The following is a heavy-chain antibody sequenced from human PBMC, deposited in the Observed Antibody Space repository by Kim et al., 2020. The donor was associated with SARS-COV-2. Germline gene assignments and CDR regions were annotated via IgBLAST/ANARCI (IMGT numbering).Heavy chain of an antibody. V-gene: IGHV3-21*01. D-gene: IGHD3-22*01. J-gene: IGHJ2*01. CDR3: ARYDSSTYSFAFDL. CDR2: ISSSGSFI. Sequence: GGSLILSCASSGFTLTTCSMNWVRQAPGKGLEWVSSISSSGSFIYYADSVKGRFTISRDIAKNSLHLQMDSLRAEDTAVYYCARYDSSTYSFAFDLWGRG. CDR1: GFTLTTCS.